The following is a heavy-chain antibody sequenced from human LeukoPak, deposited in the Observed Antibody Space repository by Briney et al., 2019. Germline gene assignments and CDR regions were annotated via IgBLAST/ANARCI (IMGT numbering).Heavy chain of an antibody. CDR1: GGSISGYY. Sequence: SETLSLTCAVYGGSISGYYWSWIRQPPGKGLEWIGEINHSGSTNYNPSLKSRVTISVDTSKNRFSLKLSSVTAADTAVYYCARGLWFGDENPPYFDYWGQGILVTVSS. CDR2: INHSGST. D-gene: IGHD3-10*01. J-gene: IGHJ4*02. V-gene: IGHV4-34*01. CDR3: ARGLWFGDENPPYFDY.